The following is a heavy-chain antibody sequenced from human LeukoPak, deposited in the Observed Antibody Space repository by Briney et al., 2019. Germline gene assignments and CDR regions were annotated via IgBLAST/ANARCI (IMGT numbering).Heavy chain of an antibody. V-gene: IGHV1-46*01. D-gene: IGHD3-10*01. J-gene: IGHJ4*02. CDR3: ARGMGATMVRGGHWD. CDR1: GYTFTSYD. CDR2: INPSGGST. Sequence: ASVKVSCKASGYTFTSYDINWVRQAPGQGLEWMGIINPSGGSTSYAQKFQGRVTMTRDMSTSTVYMELSSLRSEDTAVYYCARGMGATMVRGGHWDWGQGTLVTVSS.